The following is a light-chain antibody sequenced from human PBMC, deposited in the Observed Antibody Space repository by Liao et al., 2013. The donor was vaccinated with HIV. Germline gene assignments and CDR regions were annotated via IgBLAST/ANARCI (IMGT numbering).Light chain of an antibody. CDR1: ELGDEY. V-gene: IGLV3-1*01. J-gene: IGLJ1*01. Sequence: SYEVTQPPSLSVSPGQTATITCAGDELGDEYICWYQQRPGQSPILVIYENDKRSSGIPERFSASRSGNTATLTISGAQAMDEADYYCQAWDSGSAVFGTGTKVTVL. CDR2: END. CDR3: QAWDSGSAV.